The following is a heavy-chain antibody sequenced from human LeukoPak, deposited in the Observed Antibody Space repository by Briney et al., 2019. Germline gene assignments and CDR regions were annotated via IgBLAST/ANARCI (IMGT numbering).Heavy chain of an antibody. CDR2: ISAYNDKT. Sequence: ASVKVPCKASGYTFTNYGITWVRQAPGQGLEWMGWISAYNDKTNYAPKLQGRVTMTTDTSTSTAFMELRSLRSDDTAVYYCARVPGHIVVVTTTDLYFDYWGQGTLVTVSS. CDR3: ARVPGHIVVVTTTDLYFDY. CDR1: GYTFTNYG. D-gene: IGHD2-21*02. V-gene: IGHV1-18*01. J-gene: IGHJ4*02.